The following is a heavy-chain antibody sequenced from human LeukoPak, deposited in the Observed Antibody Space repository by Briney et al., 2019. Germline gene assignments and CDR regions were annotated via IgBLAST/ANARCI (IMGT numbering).Heavy chain of an antibody. Sequence: SETLSLTCTVSGGSISSYYWSWIRQPPGKGLEWIGYIYYSGSTNYNPSLKSRVTISVDTSKNQFSLKLSSVTAADTAVYYCARGRITIFGVVIYNLDYWGQGTLVTVSS. CDR2: IYYSGST. CDR1: GGSISSYY. V-gene: IGHV4-59*12. CDR3: ARGRITIFGVVIYNLDY. D-gene: IGHD3-3*01. J-gene: IGHJ4*02.